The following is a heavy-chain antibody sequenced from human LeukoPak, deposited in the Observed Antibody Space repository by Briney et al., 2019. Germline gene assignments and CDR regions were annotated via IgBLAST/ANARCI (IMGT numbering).Heavy chain of an antibody. CDR1: GFTFSSYA. V-gene: IGHV3-23*01. D-gene: IGHD1-26*01. CDR3: ASKTNSGSYPPDY. Sequence: GGSLRLSCAASGFTFSSYAMSWVRQAPGKGLEWVSVISNSGGSTFYADSVKGRFTISRDNAKNTLYLQMNSLRAEDTAVYYCASKTNSGSYPPDYWGQGTLVTISS. J-gene: IGHJ4*02. CDR2: ISNSGGST.